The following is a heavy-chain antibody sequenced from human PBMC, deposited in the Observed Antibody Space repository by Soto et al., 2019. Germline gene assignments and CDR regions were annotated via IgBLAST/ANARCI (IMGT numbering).Heavy chain of an antibody. CDR2: IKPDGSET. V-gene: IGHV3-7*03. Sequence: GGSLRLSXAASGLTFSGHWMTWVRQTPGEGLQWVAAIKPDGSETFYVDSVKGRFTISRDNARNSLFLQMDSLRAEDTAVYYCTSRPSGMTYHAVFDFWGQGTLVTVS. CDR3: TSRPSGMTYHAVFDF. CDR1: GLTFSGHW. J-gene: IGHJ4*02. D-gene: IGHD2-21*02.